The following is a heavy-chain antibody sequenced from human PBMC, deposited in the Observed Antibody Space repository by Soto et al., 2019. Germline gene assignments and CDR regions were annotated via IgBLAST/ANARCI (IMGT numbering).Heavy chain of an antibody. CDR3: AKEWANYAFWSAYRVYFDS. J-gene: IGHJ4*02. CDR1: IFTFSSYW. Sequence: PGGSLRLSCEASIFTFSSYWMTWVRQAPGKGLEWVSDINSRGDDTYYADSVKGRFTVSRDNSKNTLFLQMASLTAEDTAIYFCAKEWANYAFWSAYRVYFDSWGQGALVTVSS. V-gene: IGHV3-23*01. CDR2: INSRGDDT. D-gene: IGHD3-3*01.